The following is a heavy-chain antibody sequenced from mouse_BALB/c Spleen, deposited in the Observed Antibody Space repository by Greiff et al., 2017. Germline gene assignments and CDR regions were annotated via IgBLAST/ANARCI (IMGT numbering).Heavy chain of an antibody. CDR1: GFTFSSYA. CDR2: ISTGGFT. Sequence: EVQVVESGGGLVKPGGSLKLSCAASGFTFSSYAMSWVRQTPEKRLEWVASISTGGFTYYPDSVKGRFTISRDNARNILYLHMSSLRSEDTAMYCCASYYYGPYYFDYWGQGTTLTVSA. V-gene: IGHV5-6-5*01. CDR3: ASYYYGPYYFDY. J-gene: IGHJ2*01. D-gene: IGHD1-1*01.